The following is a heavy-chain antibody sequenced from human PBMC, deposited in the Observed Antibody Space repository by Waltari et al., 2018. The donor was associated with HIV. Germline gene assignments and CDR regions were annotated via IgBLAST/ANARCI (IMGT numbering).Heavy chain of an antibody. CDR2: IYYSGST. CDR3: ARSYLFSRTSPPPVDV. Sequence: QVQLQESGPGLVKPSETLSLTCTVSGGSITTYYWNWIRQPPGRRLEWIGYIYYSGSTNYNPSLKSRVTISIDTSKNQFALKLSSVTAADTAVYYCARSYLFSRTSPPPVDVWGQGTTVIVSS. V-gene: IGHV4-59*01. J-gene: IGHJ6*02. D-gene: IGHD2-2*01. CDR1: GGSITTYY.